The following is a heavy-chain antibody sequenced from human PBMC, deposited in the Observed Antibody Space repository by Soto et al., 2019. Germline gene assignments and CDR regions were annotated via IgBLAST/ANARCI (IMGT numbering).Heavy chain of an antibody. V-gene: IGHV3-9*01. CDR3: AKDRRARYSYGPDYYCGMDV. CDR1: GFTFDDYA. Sequence: PGGSLRLSCAASGFTFDDYAMHWVRQAPGKGLEWVSGISWNSGSIGYADSVKGRFTISRDNAKNSLYLQMNSLRAEDTALYYCAKDRRARYSYGPDYYCGMDVWGQGTTVTVSS. CDR2: ISWNSGSI. D-gene: IGHD5-18*01. J-gene: IGHJ6*02.